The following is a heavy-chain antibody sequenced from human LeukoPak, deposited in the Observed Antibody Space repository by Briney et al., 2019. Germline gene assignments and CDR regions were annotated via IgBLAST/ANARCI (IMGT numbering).Heavy chain of an antibody. J-gene: IGHJ4*02. CDR3: ARLSNRGRGSYRYSLNDY. CDR1: GGSFSGYY. Sequence: SGTLSLTCAVYGGSFSGYYWSWIRQPPGKGLEWIGEINHSGSTNYNPSLKSRVTISVDTSKNQFSLKLSSVTAADTAVYYCARLSNRGRGSYRYSLNDYWGQGTLVTVSS. V-gene: IGHV4-34*01. CDR2: INHSGST. D-gene: IGHD3-16*02.